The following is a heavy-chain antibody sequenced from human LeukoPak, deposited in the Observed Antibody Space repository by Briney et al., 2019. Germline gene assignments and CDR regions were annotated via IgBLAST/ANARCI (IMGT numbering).Heavy chain of an antibody. CDR3: ARGVGSGSRLRAGDY. CDR1: GFTFSSYA. V-gene: IGHV3-53*01. Sequence: PTGGSLRLSCAASGFTFSSYAMSWVRQAPGKGLEWVSVIYSGGSTYYADSVKGRFTISRDNSKNTLYLQMNSLRAEDTAVYYCARGVGSGSRLRAGDYWGQGTLVTVSS. CDR2: IYSGGST. D-gene: IGHD1-26*01. J-gene: IGHJ4*02.